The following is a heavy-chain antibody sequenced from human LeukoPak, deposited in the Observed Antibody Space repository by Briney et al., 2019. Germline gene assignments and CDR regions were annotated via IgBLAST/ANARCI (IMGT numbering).Heavy chain of an antibody. CDR3: ARVGYDSSGYYYIQDVFDI. Sequence: PSQTLSLTCTVSGGSISSGSYYWSWIRQPAGKGLEWIGRIYKSGSTNYNPSLKSRVTISVDTSKNQFSLKLSSVTAADTAVYYCARVGYDSSGYYYIQDVFDIWGQGTMVTVSS. CDR2: IYKSGST. D-gene: IGHD3-22*01. V-gene: IGHV4-61*02. J-gene: IGHJ3*02. CDR1: GGSISSGSYY.